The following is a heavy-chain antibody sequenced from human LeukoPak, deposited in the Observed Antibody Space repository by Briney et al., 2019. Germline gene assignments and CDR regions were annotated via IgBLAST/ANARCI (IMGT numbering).Heavy chain of an antibody. CDR2: ISDDGRNT. J-gene: IGHJ4*02. V-gene: IGHV3-23*01. Sequence: GGSLRLSCIASGFTFSSFGMKWVRQPPAKGQAGVSAISDDGRNTYYADSGKGRFTISRDNSKNTLYLQANSLSTDDTAVYYCAKRVPYSSSSVYFDKWGQGTPVTVSS. D-gene: IGHD6-6*01. CDR1: GFTFSSFG. CDR3: AKRVPYSSSSVYFDK.